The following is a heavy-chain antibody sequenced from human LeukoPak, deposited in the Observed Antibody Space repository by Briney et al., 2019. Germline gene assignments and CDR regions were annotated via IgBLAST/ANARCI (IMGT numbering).Heavy chain of an antibody. J-gene: IGHJ5*02. V-gene: IGHV4-30-4*07. D-gene: IGHD5-18*01. CDR2: IYYSGST. CDR1: GGSISSGGYS. Sequence: PSETLSLTCAVSGGSISSGGYSWSWIRQPPGKGLEWIGYIYYSGSTYYNPSLKSRVTISVDTSKNQFSLKLSSVTAADTAVYYCARGRLVVDTAMVTASNWFDPWGQGTLVTVSS. CDR3: ARGRLVVDTAMVTASNWFDP.